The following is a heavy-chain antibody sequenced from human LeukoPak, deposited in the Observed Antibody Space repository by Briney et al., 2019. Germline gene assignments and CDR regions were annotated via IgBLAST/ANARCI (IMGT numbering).Heavy chain of an antibody. V-gene: IGHV3-74*01. J-gene: IGHJ4*02. CDR1: VFTFSDYW. D-gene: IGHD2-21*01. CDR3: AIHRSSIDCSAATRLG. CDR2: IKNDGSRK. Sequence: GGSLRLSCAASVFTFSDYWMYCVRQAPGRGLVCVSLIKNDGSRKNCADSVKRRFPNSRDNAKHTLYLQMHTLRAEDTAIYYCAIHRSSIDCSAATRLGWGQRTMATVSS.